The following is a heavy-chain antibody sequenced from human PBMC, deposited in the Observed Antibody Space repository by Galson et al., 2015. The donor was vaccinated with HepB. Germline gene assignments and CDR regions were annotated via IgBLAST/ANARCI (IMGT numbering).Heavy chain of an antibody. CDR2: IKQDGSEK. J-gene: IGHJ5*02. CDR1: GFTFSSYW. Sequence: SLRLSCAASGFTFSSYWMSWVRQAPGKGLEWVANIKQDGSEKYYVDSVKGRFTISRDNAKNSLYLQMNSLRAEDTAVYYCARADCTGGVCCRGWFDRWGQGTLVTVSS. D-gene: IGHD2-8*02. V-gene: IGHV3-7*01. CDR3: ARADCTGGVCCRGWFDR.